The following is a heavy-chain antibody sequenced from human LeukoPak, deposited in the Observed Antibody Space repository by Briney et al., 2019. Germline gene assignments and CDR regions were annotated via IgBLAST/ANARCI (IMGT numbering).Heavy chain of an antibody. CDR3: AGLAPVFAPNSFDY. D-gene: IGHD5-12*01. CDR1: GYSIYSDYF. CDR2: VFRTGDT. V-gene: IGHV4-38-2*02. J-gene: IGHJ4*02. Sequence: SETLSLTCNVSGYSIYSDYFWVWVRQTPGAGLDWIGTVFRTGDTPYTSSLKTRATILMDKSTDQFSLSLASVTAADTAMYFCAGLAPVFAPNSFDYWGQGILVTVSS.